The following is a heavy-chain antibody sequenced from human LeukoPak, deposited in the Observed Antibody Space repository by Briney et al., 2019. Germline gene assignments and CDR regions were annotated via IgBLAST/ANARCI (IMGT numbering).Heavy chain of an antibody. CDR1: GGSLSGYY. Sequence: SETLSLTCAVYGGSLSGYYWSWIRQPPGKGLEWIGEINHSGSTNYNPSLKSRVTISVDTSKNQFSLKLSSVTAADTAVYYCATLWAGVWGQGTTVTVSS. D-gene: IGHD3-10*01. J-gene: IGHJ6*02. CDR3: ATLWAGV. V-gene: IGHV4-34*01. CDR2: INHSGST.